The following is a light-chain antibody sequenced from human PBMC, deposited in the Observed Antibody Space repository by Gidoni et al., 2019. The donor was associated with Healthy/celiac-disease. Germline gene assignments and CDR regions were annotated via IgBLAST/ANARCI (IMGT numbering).Light chain of an antibody. V-gene: IGLV3-19*01. CDR2: GKI. CDR1: SLRSYY. Sequence: SSERTQDPAVSVALGQTVRITCQGDSLRSYYASWYQQKPVQAPVLVIYGKINRPVGIPDRFSGSSSGNTASLTITGAQAEDEADYYCNSRDSSGTWVFGGGTKLTVL. J-gene: IGLJ3*02. CDR3: NSRDSSGTWV.